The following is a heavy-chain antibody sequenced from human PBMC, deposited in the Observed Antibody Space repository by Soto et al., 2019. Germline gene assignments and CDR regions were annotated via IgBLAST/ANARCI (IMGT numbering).Heavy chain of an antibody. D-gene: IGHD3-16*01. CDR3: AHREGDHYVWGSYKDAFDV. Sequence: QITLKESGPPLVKPTQTLTLTCTFSGFSLSSSGVGVGWIRQPPGKALEWLALIYGDDGESYTPSLKTRLTITKDTSKNLVVLTMTNKDPVDTATYYCAHREGDHYVWGSYKDAFDVWGQGTMVTVSS. CDR2: IYGDDGE. J-gene: IGHJ3*01. CDR1: GFSLSSSGVG. V-gene: IGHV2-5*02.